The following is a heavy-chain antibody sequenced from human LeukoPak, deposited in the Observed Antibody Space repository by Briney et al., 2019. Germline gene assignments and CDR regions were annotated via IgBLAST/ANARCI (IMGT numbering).Heavy chain of an antibody. CDR2: INPSGGST. CDR3: ARDSISELRGNDY. D-gene: IGHD1-26*01. Sequence: ASVKVSCKASVYTFTTYYMHWVRQSPGQGLEGMGVINPSGGSTSYPQKFQGRVTMTRDTSTSTVYMELSSLRSEDTAVYYCARDSISELRGNDYWGQGTLVTVSS. V-gene: IGHV1-46*01. CDR1: VYTFTTYY. J-gene: IGHJ4*02.